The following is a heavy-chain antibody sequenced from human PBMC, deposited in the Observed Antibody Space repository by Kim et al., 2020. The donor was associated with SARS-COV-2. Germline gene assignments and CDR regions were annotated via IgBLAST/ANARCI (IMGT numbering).Heavy chain of an antibody. CDR3: ARVATTVTPYFDY. Sequence: SETLSLTCTVSGGSISSYYWSWIRQPPGKGLEWIGYIYYSGSTNYNPSLKSRVTISVDTSKNQFSLKLSSVTAADTAVYYCARVATTVTPYFDYWGQGTLVTVSS. CDR1: GGSISSYY. V-gene: IGHV4-59*13. D-gene: IGHD4-17*01. J-gene: IGHJ4*02. CDR2: IYYSGST.